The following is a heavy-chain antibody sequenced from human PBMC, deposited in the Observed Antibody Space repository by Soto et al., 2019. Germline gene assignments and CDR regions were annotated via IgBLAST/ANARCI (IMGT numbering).Heavy chain of an antibody. CDR2: ISYDGSNK. Sequence: PGGFLRLSCAASGFTFSSYGMHWVRQAPGKGLEWVAVISYDGSNKYYADSVKGRFTISRDNSKNTLYLQMNSLRAEDTAVYYCAKASGSYYGPFDYWGQGTLVTVSS. CDR3: AKASGSYYGPFDY. V-gene: IGHV3-30*18. D-gene: IGHD1-26*01. CDR1: GFTFSSYG. J-gene: IGHJ4*02.